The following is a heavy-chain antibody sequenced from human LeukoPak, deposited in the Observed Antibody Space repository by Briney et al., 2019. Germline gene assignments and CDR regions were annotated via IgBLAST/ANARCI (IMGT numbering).Heavy chain of an antibody. D-gene: IGHD3-22*01. J-gene: IGHJ4*02. CDR1: GFTFSNYW. Sequence: GGSLRLSCEGSGFTFSNYWMGWVRQAPGKGLQWVANIKTDGSEKYYVDSVKGRFTISRDNAKNSLYLQMNSLRADDTAVYYCARGDSSGCPDYWGQGTLVTVSS. CDR2: IKTDGSEK. V-gene: IGHV3-7*03. CDR3: ARGDSSGCPDY.